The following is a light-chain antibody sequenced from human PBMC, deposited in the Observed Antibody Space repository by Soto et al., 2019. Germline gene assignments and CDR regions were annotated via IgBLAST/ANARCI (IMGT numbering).Light chain of an antibody. CDR3: QQRSNWPIT. J-gene: IGKJ5*01. CDR2: GAS. CDR1: QSVSNNY. V-gene: IGKV3D-20*02. Sequence: EIVLTQSPGTLSLSPGERATLSCRASQSVSNNYLAWYQQKPGQAPRLLIYGASNRATGIPDRFSGSGSGTDFTLTISSLEPEDFALYYCQQRSNWPITFGQGTRLE.